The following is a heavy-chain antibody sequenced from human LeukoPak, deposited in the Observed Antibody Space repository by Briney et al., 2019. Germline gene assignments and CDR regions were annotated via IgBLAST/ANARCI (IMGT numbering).Heavy chain of an antibody. D-gene: IGHD6-6*01. J-gene: IGHJ1*01. CDR3: ASTFEYSSSSAYFQH. CDR1: GGSISSGSYY. Sequence: SETLSLTCTVSGGSISSGSYYWSWIRQPAGKGLEWIGRIYTSGSTNYNPSLKSRVTISVDTSKNQFSLKLSSVTAADTAVYYCASTFEYSSSSAYFQHWGQGTLVTVSS. V-gene: IGHV4-61*02. CDR2: IYTSGST.